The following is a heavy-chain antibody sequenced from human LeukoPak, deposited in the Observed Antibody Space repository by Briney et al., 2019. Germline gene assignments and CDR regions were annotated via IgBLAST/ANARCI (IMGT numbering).Heavy chain of an antibody. CDR3: AKEAPHTAVLIALPEWNYIDS. CDR1: GFTFSTYP. V-gene: IGHV3-48*01. J-gene: IGHJ4*02. Sequence: GGSLRLSCAASGFTFSTYPMNWVRQAPGKGLEWVSYISSRSSTIYYADSVKGRFTISRDNAKNSLYLQMNSLRAEDTAVYYCAKEAPHTAVLIALPEWNYIDSWGRGILVSVSS. CDR2: ISSRSSTI. D-gene: IGHD2-21*01.